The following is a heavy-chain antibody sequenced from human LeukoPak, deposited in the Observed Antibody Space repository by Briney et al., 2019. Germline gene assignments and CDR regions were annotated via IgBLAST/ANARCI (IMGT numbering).Heavy chain of an antibody. J-gene: IGHJ4*02. Sequence: GGSLRLSCAASGFTFSSYAMSWVRQAPGKGLEWVSAISGSGGSTYYADSVKGRFTISRDNSKNTLYLQMNSLRAEDTAVYYCAKDSLRYFDWLFPLKFDYWGQGTLVTVSS. V-gene: IGHV3-23*01. CDR2: ISGSGGST. D-gene: IGHD3-9*01. CDR1: GFTFSSYA. CDR3: AKDSLRYFDWLFPLKFDY.